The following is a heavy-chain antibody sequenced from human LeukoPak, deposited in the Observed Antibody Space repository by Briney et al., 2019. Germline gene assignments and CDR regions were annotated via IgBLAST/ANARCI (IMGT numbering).Heavy chain of an antibody. CDR3: ARGGGYASPIGY. CDR2: IYHSGST. Sequence: SETLSLTCTLSGGSISTYYWSWIRQPPGKGLEWIGYIYHSGSTNYNPSLKSRVTISVDTSKNQFSLKLSSVTAADTAVYYCARGGGYASPIGYWGQEALVTVSS. CDR1: GGSISTYY. J-gene: IGHJ4*02. D-gene: IGHD5-12*01. V-gene: IGHV4-59*01.